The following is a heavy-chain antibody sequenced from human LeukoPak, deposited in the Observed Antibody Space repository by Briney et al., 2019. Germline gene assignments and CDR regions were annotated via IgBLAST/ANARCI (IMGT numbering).Heavy chain of an antibody. V-gene: IGHV1-69*05. CDR3: ASTTDSSGYYPFDY. CDR1: GGTFSSHA. J-gene: IGHJ4*02. D-gene: IGHD3-22*01. CDR2: IIPIFGTA. Sequence: SSVKVSCKASGGTFSSHAISWVRQAPGQGLEWMGGIIPIFGTANYAQKFQGRVTITTDESTSTAYMELSSLRSEDTAVYYCASTTDSSGYYPFDYWGQGTLVTVSS.